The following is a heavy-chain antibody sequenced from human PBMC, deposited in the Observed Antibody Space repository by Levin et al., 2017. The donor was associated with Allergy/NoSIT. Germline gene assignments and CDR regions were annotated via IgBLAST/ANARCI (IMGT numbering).Heavy chain of an antibody. D-gene: IGHD1-26*01. J-gene: IGHJ4*02. Sequence: SETLSLTCTVSGGSISGGDYYWSWIRQPPGKGLEWIGYIYYDGYTHSNPSLKSRVTISIDTSKNQFSLKLSSVTAADTAVYYCARADSAYDPTPYSGAYYSYYFDYWGQGTLVTVSS. CDR1: GGSISGGDYY. V-gene: IGHV4-30-4*01. CDR3: ARADSAYDPTPYSGAYYSYYFDY. CDR2: IYYDGYT.